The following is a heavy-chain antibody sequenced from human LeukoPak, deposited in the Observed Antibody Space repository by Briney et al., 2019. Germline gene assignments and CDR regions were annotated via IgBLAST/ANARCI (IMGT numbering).Heavy chain of an antibody. Sequence: PSETLSLTCTVSGGSISSGDYYWSWIRQPPGKGLEWIWYIYYSGSTYYNPSLKSRLTISIDTSNNQFSLNLTSVTAADTGVYYCARIRRPLKGYFDHWGQGTLVT. J-gene: IGHJ4*02. CDR2: IYYSGST. CDR3: ARIRRPLKGYFDH. V-gene: IGHV4-30-4*08. CDR1: GGSISSGDYY.